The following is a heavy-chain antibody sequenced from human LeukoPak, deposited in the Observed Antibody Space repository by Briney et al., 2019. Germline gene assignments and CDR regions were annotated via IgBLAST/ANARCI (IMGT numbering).Heavy chain of an antibody. Sequence: SGPALVRPTQTLTLTCTFSGFALTTRGVCVTCVRQPPVKALEWLARIDWDDDEYYHTSLKTRLTISKDTSKNQVVLTMTNMDPVDTATYYCARSTRDYFYNYGMDVWGRGTTVTVSS. CDR1: GFALTTRGVC. CDR3: ARSTRDYFYNYGMDV. J-gene: IGHJ6*02. V-gene: IGHV2-70*11. D-gene: IGHD1-1*01. CDR2: IDWDDDE.